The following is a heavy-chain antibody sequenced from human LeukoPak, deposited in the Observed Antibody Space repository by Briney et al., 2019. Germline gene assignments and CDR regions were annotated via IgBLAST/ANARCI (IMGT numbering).Heavy chain of an antibody. Sequence: PGGSLRLSCAASGFTFSSDWMHWVRQAPGKGLVWVTGISGDGRDIWYADSVKGRFTISRDNAKNTLYLQMNSVRVEDTAVYFSTREVNAFDIWGQGTTVTVSS. CDR3: TREVNAFDI. CDR1: GFTFSSDW. CDR2: ISGDGRDI. J-gene: IGHJ3*02. V-gene: IGHV3-74*01.